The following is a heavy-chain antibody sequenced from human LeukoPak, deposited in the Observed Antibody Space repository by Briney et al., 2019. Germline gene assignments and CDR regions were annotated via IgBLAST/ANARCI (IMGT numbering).Heavy chain of an antibody. D-gene: IGHD2-21*02. CDR2: ISGSGGST. CDR1: GFTFTSYV. V-gene: IGHV3-23*01. J-gene: IGHJ6*02. CDR3: AKKGDNYDYGMDV. Sequence: GGSLRLSCAASGFTFTSYVMSWVRQAPGKGLEWVSDISGSGGSTYYADSVKGRFTISRDNSKNTLYLQMNSLRAEDTAVYCCAKKGDNYDYGMDVRGQGTTVTVSS.